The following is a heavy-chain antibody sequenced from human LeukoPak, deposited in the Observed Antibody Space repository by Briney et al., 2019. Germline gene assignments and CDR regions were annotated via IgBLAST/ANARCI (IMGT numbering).Heavy chain of an antibody. V-gene: IGHV3-30*18. CDR2: ISYDGSNK. CDR3: AKDNIAGSSAYYYGMDV. CDR1: GFTFSSYG. D-gene: IGHD6-25*01. J-gene: IGHJ6*02. Sequence: GGSLRLSCAASGFTFSSYGMHWVRQAPGKGLEWVAVISYDGSNKYYADSVKGRFTISRDNSKNTLYLQMNSLRAEDTAVYYCAKDNIAGSSAYYYGMDVWGQGTTVTVSS.